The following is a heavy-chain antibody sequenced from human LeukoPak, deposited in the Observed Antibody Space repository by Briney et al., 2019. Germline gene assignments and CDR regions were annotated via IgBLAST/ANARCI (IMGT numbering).Heavy chain of an antibody. V-gene: IGHV4-39*02. Sequence: SETLSLTCTVSGGSISSSDYYWGWIRQPPGKGLEWIGSIYYSGSTYYNPSLKSRVTISVDTSKNHLSLRLSSVTAADTAMFYCARLAIAANAFDIWGQGTMVTVSS. J-gene: IGHJ3*02. CDR1: GGSISSSDYY. CDR2: IYYSGST. D-gene: IGHD2-15*01. CDR3: ARLAIAANAFDI.